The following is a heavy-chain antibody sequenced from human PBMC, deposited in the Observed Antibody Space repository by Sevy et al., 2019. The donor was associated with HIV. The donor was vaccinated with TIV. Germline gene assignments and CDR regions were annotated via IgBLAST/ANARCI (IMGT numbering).Heavy chain of an antibody. CDR2: IWYDGTIK. J-gene: IGHJ4*02. D-gene: IGHD2-21*02. CDR3: ARGGGYCGGDCYSIDY. V-gene: IGHV3-33*08. CDR1: GFTFSSYV. Sequence: GGSLRLSCAASGFTFSSYVMHWVRQAPGKGLEWVALIWYDGTIKCYADSVKGRFTISRDNSKDTLFLQMNSLTPEDTAVYYCARGGGYCGGDCYSIDYWGQGALVTVSS.